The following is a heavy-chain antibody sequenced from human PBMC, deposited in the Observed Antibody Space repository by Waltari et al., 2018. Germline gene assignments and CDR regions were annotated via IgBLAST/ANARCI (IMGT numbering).Heavy chain of an antibody. CDR1: GGSFSGYY. J-gene: IGHJ5*02. Sequence: QVQLQQWGAGLLKPSETLSLTCAVYGGSFSGYYWSWIRQPPGKGLEWIGEINHSGSTNYNPSLKSRVTISVDTSKNQFSLKLSSVTAADTAVYYCARGGEKYYDFWSGPLSVWFDPWGQGTLVTVSS. CDR3: ARGGEKYYDFWSGPLSVWFDP. V-gene: IGHV4-34*01. CDR2: INHSGST. D-gene: IGHD3-3*01.